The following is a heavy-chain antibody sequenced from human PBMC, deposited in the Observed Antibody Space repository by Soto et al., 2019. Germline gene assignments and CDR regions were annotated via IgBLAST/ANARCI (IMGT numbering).Heavy chain of an antibody. D-gene: IGHD1-26*01. CDR2: TYYIGSP. Sequence: SETLSLTCTVAGDSISSGGSYWTWIRQHPGKGLEWIGYTYYIGSPYYNPSLQSRVTISVDTSKNQVSLKLSSVTAADTAVYYCARSGGTVAAINFYGLDVWGQGTTVTVSS. CDR3: ARSGGTVAAINFYGLDV. J-gene: IGHJ6*02. CDR1: GDSISSGGSY. V-gene: IGHV4-31*03.